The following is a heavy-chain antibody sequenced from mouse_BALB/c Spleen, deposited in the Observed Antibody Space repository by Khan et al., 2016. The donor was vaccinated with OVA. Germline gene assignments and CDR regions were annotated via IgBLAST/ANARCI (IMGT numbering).Heavy chain of an antibody. CDR2: IWAGGSS. V-gene: IGHV2-9*02. D-gene: IGHD1-3*01. J-gene: IGHJ2*01. CDR1: GFSLTSYG. Sequence: VQLQESGPGLVAPSQSLSITCTVSGFSLTSYGVHWVRQPPGKGLEWLGVIWAGGSSNYNSALMSRLSISKDKSKSQVFLKMNRLQTDDTAMYYWARVEDIWGQGTTLTVSS. CDR3: ARVEDI.